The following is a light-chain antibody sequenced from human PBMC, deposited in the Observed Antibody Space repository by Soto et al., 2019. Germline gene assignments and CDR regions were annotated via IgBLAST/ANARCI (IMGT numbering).Light chain of an antibody. V-gene: IGKV3-15*01. CDR2: GAY. CDR1: QSVSSN. CDR3: QQYNNWPLT. Sequence: DIVMTQSPATLSVSPGESATLSCRSSQSVSSNLAWYQQKPGQAPRLLIYGAYTRATGITARFSGSGSGTEFTLTISSLQSEDFAVYYCQQYNNWPLTFGGGTKVDIK. J-gene: IGKJ4*01.